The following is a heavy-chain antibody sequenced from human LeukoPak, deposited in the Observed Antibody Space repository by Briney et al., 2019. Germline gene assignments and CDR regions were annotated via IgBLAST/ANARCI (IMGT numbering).Heavy chain of an antibody. Sequence: PGGSLRLSCAASGFTVSSNYMSWVRQAPGKGLEWVSVIYSGGSTYYADSVKGRFTISRDNSKNTLYLQMNSLRAEDTAVYYCARTPSSWTFDYWGQGTLVTVSS. V-gene: IGHV3-53*01. CDR1: GFTVSSNY. CDR2: IYSGGST. D-gene: IGHD6-13*01. J-gene: IGHJ4*02. CDR3: ARTPSSWTFDY.